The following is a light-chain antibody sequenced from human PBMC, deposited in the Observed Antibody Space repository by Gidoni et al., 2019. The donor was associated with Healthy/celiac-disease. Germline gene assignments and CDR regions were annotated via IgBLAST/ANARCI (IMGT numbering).Light chain of an antibody. J-gene: IGKJ3*01. CDR1: QSISSC. Sequence: DMQMTQSPSTLSASVGDRVTITCRASQSISSCLAWYQQKPGKDPKLLIYKASSVESGVPSSISGSGACTKFTLTTSSRQHAEYVTDYCQQYYSYPVTFGPGTKVDIK. CDR2: KAS. CDR3: QQYYSYPVT. V-gene: IGKV1-5*03.